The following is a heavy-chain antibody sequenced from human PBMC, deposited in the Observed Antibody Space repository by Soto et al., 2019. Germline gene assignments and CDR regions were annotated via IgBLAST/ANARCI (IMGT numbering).Heavy chain of an antibody. J-gene: IGHJ6*02. Sequence: GGSLRLSCAASGFTFSSYGMHWVRQAPGKGLEWVAVISYDGSNKYYADSVKGRFTISRDNSKNTLYLQMNSLRAEDTAVYYCAKELLKSSSWSGYYYYGMDVWGQGTTVTVS. CDR3: AKELLKSSSWSGYYYYGMDV. CDR1: GFTFSSYG. D-gene: IGHD6-13*01. CDR2: ISYDGSNK. V-gene: IGHV3-30*18.